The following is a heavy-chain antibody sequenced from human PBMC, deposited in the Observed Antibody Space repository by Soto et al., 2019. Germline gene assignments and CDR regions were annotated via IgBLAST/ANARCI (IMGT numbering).Heavy chain of an antibody. Sequence: GGSLRLSCAASGFTFSSYGMHWVRQAPGKGLEWVAVISYDGSNKYYADSVKGRFTISRDNSKNTLYLQMNSLRAEDTAVYYCANGPRSGYCSGGSCYPFDYWGQGTLVTVSS. CDR3: ANGPRSGYCSGGSCYPFDY. J-gene: IGHJ4*02. V-gene: IGHV3-30*18. D-gene: IGHD2-15*01. CDR2: ISYDGSNK. CDR1: GFTFSSYG.